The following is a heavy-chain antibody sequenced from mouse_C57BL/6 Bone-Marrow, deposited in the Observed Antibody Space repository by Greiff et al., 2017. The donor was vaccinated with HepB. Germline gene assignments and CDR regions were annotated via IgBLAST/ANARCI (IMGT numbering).Heavy chain of an antibody. CDR2: IHPNSGST. J-gene: IGHJ2*01. CDR1: GYTFTSYW. CDR3: ARFEVPYYFDY. V-gene: IGHV1-64*01. Sequence: VQLQESGAELVKPGASVKLSCKASGYTFTSYWMHWVKQRPGQGLEWIGMIHPNSGSTNYNEKFKSKATLTVDKSSSTAYMQLSSLTSEDSAVYYCARFEVPYYFDYWGQGTTLTVSS.